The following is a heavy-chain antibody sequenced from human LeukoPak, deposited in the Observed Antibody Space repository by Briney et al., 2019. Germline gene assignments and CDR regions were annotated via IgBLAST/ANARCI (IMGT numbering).Heavy chain of an antibody. D-gene: IGHD2-2*01. CDR1: APTFTSYY. V-gene: IGHV1-46*01. CDR3: ARDAPNIVVVPGPLSYGMDV. J-gene: IGHJ6*02. CDR2: IHPSGDST. Sequence: ASVKLSCKASAPTFTSYYMHWVRQAPGQGLEWMGIIHPSGDSTSYAQKFQGRVTMTRDTSTSTVYMELSSLRSEDTAVYYCARDAPNIVVVPGPLSYGMDVWGQGTTVTVS.